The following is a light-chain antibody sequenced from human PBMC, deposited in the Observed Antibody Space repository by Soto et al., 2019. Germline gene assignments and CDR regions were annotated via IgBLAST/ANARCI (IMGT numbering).Light chain of an antibody. J-gene: IGKJ2*01. CDR2: KAS. CDR3: QQYNSYPYT. Sequence: DIQMTQSPSTLSASVGDRVTITCRASQSISSWLAWYQQKPGKAPKLLIYKASSLESGVPSRFSGSGSGTEFTLTISSLQPDDFTTYYCQQYNSYPYTFGQGTKLEIK. CDR1: QSISSW. V-gene: IGKV1-5*03.